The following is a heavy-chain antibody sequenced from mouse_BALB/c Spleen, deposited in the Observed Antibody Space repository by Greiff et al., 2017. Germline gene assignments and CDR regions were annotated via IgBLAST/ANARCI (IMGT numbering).Heavy chain of an antibody. J-gene: IGHJ4*01. CDR1: GYTFTSYW. V-gene: IGHV1-7*01. D-gene: IGHD1-2*01. CDR2: INPSTGYT. CDR3: ARGLLRLRDYAMDY. Sequence: QVQLQQSGAELAKPGASVKMSCKASGYTFTSYWMHWVKQRPGQGLEWIGYINPSTGYTEYNQKFKDKATLTADKSSSTAYMQLSSLTSEDSAVYYCARGLLRLRDYAMDYWGQGTSVTVSS.